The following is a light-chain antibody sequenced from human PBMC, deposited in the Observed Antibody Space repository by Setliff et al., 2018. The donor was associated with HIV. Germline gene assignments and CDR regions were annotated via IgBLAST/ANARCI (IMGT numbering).Light chain of an antibody. J-gene: IGLJ1*01. V-gene: IGLV2-11*01. CDR3: CSYAGTYTYI. Sequence: QSALTQPRSVSGSPGQSVTFSCTGSSSDVGGYNFVSWYQQHPGKAPKLIIYDVNRRPSGVPDRFSGSKSGDTASLTISGLQSEDEADYYCCSYAGTYTYIFGTGTKVT. CDR2: DVN. CDR1: SSDVGGYNF.